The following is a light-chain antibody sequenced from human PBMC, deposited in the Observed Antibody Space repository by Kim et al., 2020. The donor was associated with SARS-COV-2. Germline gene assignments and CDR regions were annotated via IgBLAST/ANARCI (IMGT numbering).Light chain of an antibody. CDR3: QQYGSSPWT. CDR2: GAS. V-gene: IGKV3-20*01. Sequence: SPGERSTFSCRASQSIRSSYVAWYQQNPGQSPRLLIHGASTRATGIPDRFSGSGSGTDFTLTISSLEPEDFAVYFCQQYGSSPWTFGQGTKVDIK. CDR1: QSIRSSY. J-gene: IGKJ1*01.